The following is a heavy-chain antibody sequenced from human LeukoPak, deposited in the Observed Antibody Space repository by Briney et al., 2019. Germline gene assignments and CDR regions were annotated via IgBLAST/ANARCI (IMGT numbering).Heavy chain of an antibody. V-gene: IGHV1-8*02. Sequence: ASVKVSCKASGYTFTGYYMHWVRQSTGQGLEWMGWMNPNSGNTGYAQKFQGRVTMTRNTSISTAYMELSSLRSEDTAVYYCARHYGSGPDYWGQGTLVTVSS. J-gene: IGHJ4*02. D-gene: IGHD3-10*01. CDR3: ARHYGSGPDY. CDR1: GYTFTGYY. CDR2: MNPNSGNT.